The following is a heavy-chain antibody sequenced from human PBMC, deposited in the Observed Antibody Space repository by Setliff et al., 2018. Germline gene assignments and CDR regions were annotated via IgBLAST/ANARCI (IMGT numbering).Heavy chain of an antibody. CDR1: GYTFTDYD. D-gene: IGHD6-25*01. CDR3: VSLVRYGAITSGHRAAGFEY. V-gene: IGHV1-18*04. CDR2: ISPYNGNT. Sequence: GASVKVPCKASGYTFTDYDINWVRQAPRQGLEWMGWISPYNGNTYSAQKFQGRVTVTTDTSTNTAHMELKSRTTDDTAVEYCVSLVRYGAITSGHRAAGFEYWGQGTLVTVSS. J-gene: IGHJ4*02.